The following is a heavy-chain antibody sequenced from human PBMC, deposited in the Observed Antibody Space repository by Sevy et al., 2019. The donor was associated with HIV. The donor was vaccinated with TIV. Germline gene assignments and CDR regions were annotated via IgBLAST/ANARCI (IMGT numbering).Heavy chain of an antibody. Sequence: GGSLRLSCAASGFTFSSYGMHWVRQAPGKGLEWVAVIWNDRSNKHYADSVKGRFTISRDNSKNTLYLQMNSLRADDTAVYYCASLPSNYYDSSGYSGNDAFDVWGQGTMVTVSS. J-gene: IGHJ3*01. CDR3: ASLPSNYYDSSGYSGNDAFDV. CDR2: IWNDRSNK. V-gene: IGHV3-33*01. CDR1: GFTFSSYG. D-gene: IGHD3-22*01.